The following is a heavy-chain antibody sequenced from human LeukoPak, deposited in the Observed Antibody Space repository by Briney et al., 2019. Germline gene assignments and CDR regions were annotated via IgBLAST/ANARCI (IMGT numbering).Heavy chain of an antibody. Sequence: SQTLSLTCTVSGYSITSGYNWAWIRQPPGKVLEWIGSIYHSGSAYYNPSLKSRVTISVDTSKNQFSLKLSSVTAADTAVYYCVRYCSSTTCYTRAVDYWGQGTLVTVSS. CDR2: IYHSGSA. V-gene: IGHV4-38-2*02. D-gene: IGHD2-2*02. J-gene: IGHJ4*02. CDR3: VRYCSSTTCYTRAVDY. CDR1: GYSITSGYN.